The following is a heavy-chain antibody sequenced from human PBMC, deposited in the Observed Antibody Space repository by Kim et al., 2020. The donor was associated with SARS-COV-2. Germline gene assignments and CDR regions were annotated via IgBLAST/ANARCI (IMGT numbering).Heavy chain of an antibody. J-gene: IGHJ6*02. V-gene: IGHV3-30*18. CDR1: GFTFSSYG. Sequence: GGSLRLSCAASGFTFSSYGMHWVRQAPGKGLEWVAVISYDGSNKYYADSVKGRFTISRDNSKNTLYLQMNSLRAEDTAVYYCAKDRHYYDFWSGYFRPPLLYGMDVWGQGTTVTVSS. CDR3: AKDRHYYDFWSGYFRPPLLYGMDV. D-gene: IGHD3-3*01. CDR2: ISYDGSNK.